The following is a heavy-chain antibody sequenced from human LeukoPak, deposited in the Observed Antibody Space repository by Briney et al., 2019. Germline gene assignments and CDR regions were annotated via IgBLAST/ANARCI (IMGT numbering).Heavy chain of an antibody. Sequence: GASVTVSFKASVYTFTFYYMHWVRQPPGPGHEWMGWINPNSGGTNYAQKFQGRVTMTRDTSISTAYMELSRLRSDDTAVYYCASTRFYYYYMDVWGKGTTVTVSS. CDR3: ASTRFYYYYMDV. CDR1: VYTFTFYY. V-gene: IGHV1-2*02. J-gene: IGHJ6*03. CDR2: INPNSGGT. D-gene: IGHD3-10*02.